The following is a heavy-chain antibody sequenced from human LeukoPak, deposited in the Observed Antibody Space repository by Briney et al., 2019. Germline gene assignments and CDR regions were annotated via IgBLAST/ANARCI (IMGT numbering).Heavy chain of an antibody. J-gene: IGHJ4*02. CDR1: GGSISSGDYY. Sequence: SETLSLTCTVSGGSISSGDYYWSWIRQPPGKGLEWIGYIYYSGSTYYNPSLKSRVTISVDTSKNQFSLKLSSVTAADTAVYYCARESITIFGVVTPPDYWGQGTLVTVSS. V-gene: IGHV4-30-4*01. CDR3: ARESITIFGVVTPPDY. D-gene: IGHD3-3*01. CDR2: IYYSGST.